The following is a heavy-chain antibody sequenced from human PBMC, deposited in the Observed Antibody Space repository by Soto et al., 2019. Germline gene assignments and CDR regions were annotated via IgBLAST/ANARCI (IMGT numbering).Heavy chain of an antibody. CDR1: GFTFSSYA. CDR2: ISYDGSNK. D-gene: IGHD6-6*01. Sequence: GGSLRLSCAASGFTFSSYAMSWVRQAPGKGLEWVAVISYDGSNKYYADSVKGRFTISRDNSKNTLYLQMNSLRAEDTAVYYCAKDFSSSSVFLDYWGQGTLVTVSS. J-gene: IGHJ4*02. CDR3: AKDFSSSSVFLDY. V-gene: IGHV3-30*18.